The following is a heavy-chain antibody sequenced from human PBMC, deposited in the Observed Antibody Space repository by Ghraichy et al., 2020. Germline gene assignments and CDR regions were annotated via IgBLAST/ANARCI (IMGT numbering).Heavy chain of an antibody. CDR3: TTDPRSGYYYGSGENWFDP. Sequence: GGSLRLSCAASGFTFSNAWMSWVRQAPGKGLEWVGRIKSKTDGGTTDYAAPVKGRFTISRDDSKNTLYLQMNSLKTEDTAVYYCTTDPRSGYYYGSGENWFDPWGQGTLVTVSS. CDR1: GFTFSNAW. D-gene: IGHD3-10*01. V-gene: IGHV3-15*01. CDR2: IKSKTDGGTT. J-gene: IGHJ5*02.